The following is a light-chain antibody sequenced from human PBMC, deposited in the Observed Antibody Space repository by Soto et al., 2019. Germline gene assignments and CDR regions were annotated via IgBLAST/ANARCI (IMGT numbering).Light chain of an antibody. J-gene: IGKJ2*01. CDR1: QGINNW. V-gene: IGKV1-5*01. Sequence: DLQMTQSPSTLSAFVGDRVTITCRATQGINNWLAWYQQKPGKAPRLLIYDVSTLQTGVPSRFSGRGSGTEATLIISSLQPDDVATYYCQQYFHSPVTFGRGTKVEIK. CDR3: QQYFHSPVT. CDR2: DVS.